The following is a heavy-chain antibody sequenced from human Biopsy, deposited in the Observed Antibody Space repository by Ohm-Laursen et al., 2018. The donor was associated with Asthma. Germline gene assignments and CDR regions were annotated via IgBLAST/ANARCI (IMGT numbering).Heavy chain of an antibody. CDR2: HDHEEGGT. CDR1: GYSLTDLS. D-gene: IGHD4-17*01. CDR3: ASDFPKDYVRYNFQF. Sequence: ASVKVSCKISGYSLTDLSMHWVRQAPGQGLEWMGGHDHEEGGTVNAWRFQGRVTMTEDTSTDTAYMELSSLSSDDTAVHYCASDFPKDYVRYNFQFWGQGTLATVSS. J-gene: IGHJ4*02. V-gene: IGHV1-24*01.